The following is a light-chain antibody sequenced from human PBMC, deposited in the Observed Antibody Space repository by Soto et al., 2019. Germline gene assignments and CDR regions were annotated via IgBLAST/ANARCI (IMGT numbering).Light chain of an antibody. CDR3: HQYNDWPRFT. CDR2: GAS. J-gene: IGKJ3*01. CDR1: QSVGTD. V-gene: IGKV3-15*01. Sequence: EIVMTQSPATLSVSPGERATLSCRASQSVGTDLAWYQQKPGQAPRRLIYGASTMATGIPARFSGSGSGTEFTRTINSLQSEDRAVYYCHQYNDWPRFTFGPGTKVEIK.